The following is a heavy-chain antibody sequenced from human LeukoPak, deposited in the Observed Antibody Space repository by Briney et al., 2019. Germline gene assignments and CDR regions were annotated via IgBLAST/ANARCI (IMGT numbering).Heavy chain of an antibody. J-gene: IGHJ4*02. V-gene: IGHV4-38-2*01. Sequence: SETLSLTCAVSGGSISSSNWWSWIRQPPGKGLEWIGSIYHSGITYYNPSLKSRVTISVDTSKNQFSLKLSSVTAADTAVYYCARGADSSGYYTPLDYWGQGTLVTVSS. D-gene: IGHD3-22*01. CDR3: ARGADSSGYYTPLDY. CDR1: GGSISSSNW. CDR2: IYHSGIT.